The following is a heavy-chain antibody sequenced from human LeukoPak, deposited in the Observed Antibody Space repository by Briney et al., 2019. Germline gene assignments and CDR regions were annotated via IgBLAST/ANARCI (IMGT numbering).Heavy chain of an antibody. CDR1: GGTFSSYA. D-gene: IGHD3-22*01. V-gene: IGHV1-69*04. J-gene: IGHJ4*02. CDR3: ARDSSGYFGEVY. Sequence: PVKVSCRASGGTFSSYAISWVRQAPGQGLEWMGRIIPILGIANYAQKFQGRVTITADKSTSTAYMELSSLRSEDTAVYYCARDSSGYFGEVYWGQGTLVTVSS. CDR2: IIPILGIA.